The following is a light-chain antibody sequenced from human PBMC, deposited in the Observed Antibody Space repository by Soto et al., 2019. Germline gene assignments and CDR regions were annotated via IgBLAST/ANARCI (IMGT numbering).Light chain of an antibody. Sequence: AIQMTQSPSSFSASTGDTVTITCRASQGIYSYLVWYQQKPGKAPKLLIYDASTLQSGVPSRFSGSGSGTDFTLTISRLQSEDFATYYCQQYYGYPVTFGQGTRLEI. CDR1: QGIYSY. CDR2: DAS. CDR3: QQYYGYPVT. J-gene: IGKJ5*01. V-gene: IGKV1-8*01.